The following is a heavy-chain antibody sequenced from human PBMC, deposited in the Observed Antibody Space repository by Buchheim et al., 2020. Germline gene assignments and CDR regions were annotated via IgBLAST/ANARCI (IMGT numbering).Heavy chain of an antibody. CDR1: GYSFTDYY. CDR2: INPNSGGA. D-gene: IGHD3-22*01. CDR3: ARQDSSGHYDY. J-gene: IGHJ4*02. Sequence: QVQLVQSGAEVKKPGASVRVSCKASGYSFTDYYVHWVRQAPGQGLEWMGRINPNSGGANYVQKFQGRVTMTRDTSISTAYMELRRLRSDDTSVYYCARQDSSGHYDYWGQGTL. V-gene: IGHV1-2*02.